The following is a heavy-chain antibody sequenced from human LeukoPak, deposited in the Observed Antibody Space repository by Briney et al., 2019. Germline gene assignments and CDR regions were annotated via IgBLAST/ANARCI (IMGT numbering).Heavy chain of an antibody. CDR3: ARGHHIGSPGHWFDP. CDR2: FNPNSGGT. CDR1: GYTFTDYY. D-gene: IGHD5-12*01. Sequence: ASVKVSCKASGYTFTDYYMHWVRQAPGQGLEWMGWFNPNSGGTNFAQKFQGRVTMTRDTSISTAYMELNRLRSDDTAVYYCARGHHIGSPGHWFDPWGQGTLVIVSS. J-gene: IGHJ5*02. V-gene: IGHV1-2*02.